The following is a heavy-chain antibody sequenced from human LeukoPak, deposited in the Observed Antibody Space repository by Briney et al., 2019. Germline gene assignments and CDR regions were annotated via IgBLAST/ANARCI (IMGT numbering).Heavy chain of an antibody. CDR1: GGTFSTNA. CDR3: ARGPRRDKRWDYYYYMDV. V-gene: IGHV1-69*13. Sequence: GASVKVSCKASGGTFSTNAISWVRQAPGQGLEWMGGIIPIFGTANYAQKFQGRVTITADESTSTAYMELSSLRSEDTAVYYCARGPRRDKRWDYYYYMDVWDKGTTVTISS. J-gene: IGHJ6*03. D-gene: IGHD1-26*01. CDR2: IIPIFGTA.